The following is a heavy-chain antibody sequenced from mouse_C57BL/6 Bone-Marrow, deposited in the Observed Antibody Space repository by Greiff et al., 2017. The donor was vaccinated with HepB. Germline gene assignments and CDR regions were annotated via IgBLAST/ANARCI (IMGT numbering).Heavy chain of an antibody. CDR1: GYTFTSYW. J-gene: IGHJ2*01. CDR3: ARRGVVAMDYFDH. D-gene: IGHD1-1*01. Sequence: VQLQQPGAELVKPGASVKLSCKASGYTFTSYWMHWVKQRPGRGLEWIGRIDPNSGGTKYNEKFKSKATLTVDKPSSTAYMQLSSLTAEDSAVYDCARRGVVAMDYFDHWGQGTTLTVSS. CDR2: IDPNSGGT. V-gene: IGHV1-72*01.